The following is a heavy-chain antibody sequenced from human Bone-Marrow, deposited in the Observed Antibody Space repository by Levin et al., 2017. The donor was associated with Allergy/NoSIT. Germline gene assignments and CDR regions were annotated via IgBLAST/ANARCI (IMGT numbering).Heavy chain of an antibody. CDR3: ARAPHRGQLWFKFRYFDL. D-gene: IGHD5-18*01. J-gene: IGHJ2*01. V-gene: IGHV4-59*01. Sequence: PSETLSLTCTVSGGSISSYYWSWIRQPPGKGLEWIGYIYYSGSTNYNPSLKSRVTISVDTSKNQFSLKLSSVTAADTAVYYCARAPHRGQLWFKFRYFDLWGRGTLVTVSS. CDR1: GGSISSYY. CDR2: IYYSGST.